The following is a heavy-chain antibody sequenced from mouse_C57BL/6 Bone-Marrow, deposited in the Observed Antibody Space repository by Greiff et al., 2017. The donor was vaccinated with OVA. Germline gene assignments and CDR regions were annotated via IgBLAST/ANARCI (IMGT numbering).Heavy chain of an antibody. V-gene: IGHV1-19*01. CDR2: INPYNGGT. Sequence: EVQLQQSGPVLVKPGASVKMSCKASGYTFTDYYMNWVKQSHGKSLEWIGVINPYNGGTSYNQKFKGKATLTVDKSSSTAYMELNSLTSEDSAVYYCARELGRVWYFDVWGTGTTVTVSS. CDR1: GYTFTDYY. CDR3: ARELGRVWYFDV. J-gene: IGHJ1*03. D-gene: IGHD4-1*01.